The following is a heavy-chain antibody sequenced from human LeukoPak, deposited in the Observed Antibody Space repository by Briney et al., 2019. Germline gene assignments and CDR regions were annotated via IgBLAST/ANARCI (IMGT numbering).Heavy chain of an antibody. CDR1: GFSFTNYA. J-gene: IGHJ5*02. CDR2: ISGSGGST. D-gene: IGHD3-10*01. Sequence: GGSLRLSCVASGFSFTNYAMSWVRQAPGKGLEWVSAISGSGGSTYYADSVKGRFTISRDNSKNTLYLQMNSLRAEDTAVYYCAKAPTLWFGFPDNWFDPWGQGTLVTVSS. CDR3: AKAPTLWFGFPDNWFDP. V-gene: IGHV3-23*01.